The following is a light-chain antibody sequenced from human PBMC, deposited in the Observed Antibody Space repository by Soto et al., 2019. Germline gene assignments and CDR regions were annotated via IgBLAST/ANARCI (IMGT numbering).Light chain of an antibody. V-gene: IGLV2-11*01. J-gene: IGLJ2*01. Sequence: QSALTQPRSVSGSPGQSVTISCTGTSSDVGGYNYVSWYQQLPGKAPKLMIYDVTKRPSEVPDRFSGSKSGNTASLTISGLQAEDEADYYCCSYAGSYTLVFGGGTKVTVL. CDR1: SSDVGGYNY. CDR3: CSYAGSYTLV. CDR2: DVT.